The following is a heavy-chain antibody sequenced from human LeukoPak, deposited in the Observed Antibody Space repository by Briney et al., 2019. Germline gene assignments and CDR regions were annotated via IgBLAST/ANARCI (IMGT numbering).Heavy chain of an antibody. CDR1: GYSFTSYY. CDR2: IYPGDSDT. J-gene: IGHJ6*03. CDR3: ARHLSIAAVGDDYYYYMDV. Sequence: GESLKIPCKGSGYSFTSYYIGWVRQMPGKGLEWMGIIYPGDSDTRYSPSFQGQVTISADKSISTAYLQWSSLKASDTAMYYCARHLSIAAVGDDYYYYMDVWGKGTTVTVSS. D-gene: IGHD6-13*01. V-gene: IGHV5-51*01.